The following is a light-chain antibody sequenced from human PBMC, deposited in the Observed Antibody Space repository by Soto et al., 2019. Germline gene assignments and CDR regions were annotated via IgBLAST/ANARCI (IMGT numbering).Light chain of an antibody. Sequence: DIQMTQSPSSVSASVGDRVTITCRASQDILSWLAWYQQKPREAPRLLIYASSNLQSGVPSRFSGSGSGTDFTLTISSLQPEDFATYYCQQANSFPITFGPGTRLDIK. V-gene: IGKV1-12*01. CDR3: QQANSFPIT. J-gene: IGKJ3*01. CDR1: QDILSW. CDR2: ASS.